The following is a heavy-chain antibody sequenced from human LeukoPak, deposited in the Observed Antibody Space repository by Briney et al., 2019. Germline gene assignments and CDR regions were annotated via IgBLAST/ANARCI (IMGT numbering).Heavy chain of an antibody. CDR1: GFTFSRNA. V-gene: IGHV3-30-3*01. Sequence: EPGGSLRLSCAASGFTFSRNAMHWVRQAPGKGLEWAAVISYDGGNRNYANSVKGRFTISRDNSKNMVYLQMNSLRVEDTAVYYCARRGIVVAGIDYWGQGTLVTVSS. CDR2: ISYDGGNR. J-gene: IGHJ4*02. CDR3: ARRGIVVAGIDY. D-gene: IGHD6-19*01.